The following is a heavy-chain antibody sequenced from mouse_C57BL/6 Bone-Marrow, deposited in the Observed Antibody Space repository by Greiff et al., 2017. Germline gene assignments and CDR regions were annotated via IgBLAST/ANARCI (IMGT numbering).Heavy chain of an antibody. J-gene: IGHJ4*01. V-gene: IGHV1-80*01. CDR3: ARRRLLRYYYAMDY. Sequence: QVQLQQSGAELVKPGASVKISCKASGYAFSSYWMNWVKQRPGKGLEWIGQIYPGDGDTNYNGKFKGKATLTADKSSSTAYMQLSSLISEDSAVYFCARRRLLRYYYAMDYWGQGTSVTVSS. CDR2: IYPGDGDT. D-gene: IGHD1-1*01. CDR1: GYAFSSYW.